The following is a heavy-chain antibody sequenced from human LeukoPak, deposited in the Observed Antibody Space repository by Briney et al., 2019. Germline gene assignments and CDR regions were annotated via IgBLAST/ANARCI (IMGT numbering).Heavy chain of an antibody. D-gene: IGHD3-3*01. Sequence: PGGSLRLSCAASGFTFSSYAMSWVRQAPGKGLEWVSAISGSGGSTYYADSVKGRFTVSRDNSENTLYLQMNSPRAEDTAVYYCAKALSITIFGVVAYYYYGMDVWGQGTTVTVSS. CDR3: AKALSITIFGVVAYYYYGMDV. CDR1: GFTFSSYA. J-gene: IGHJ6*02. CDR2: ISGSGGST. V-gene: IGHV3-23*01.